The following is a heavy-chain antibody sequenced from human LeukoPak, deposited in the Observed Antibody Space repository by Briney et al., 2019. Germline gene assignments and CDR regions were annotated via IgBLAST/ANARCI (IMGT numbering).Heavy chain of an antibody. Sequence: GASVKVSCKASGYTFTSYYMHWVRQAPGQGLEWMGIINPSGGSTSYAQKFQGRVTMTRDTSTSTVYMELSSLRSEDTVVYYCARDLYCSSTSCYEGMDVWGQGTTVTVSS. J-gene: IGHJ6*02. CDR1: GYTFTSYY. D-gene: IGHD2-2*01. CDR2: INPSGGST. CDR3: ARDLYCSSTSCYEGMDV. V-gene: IGHV1-46*01.